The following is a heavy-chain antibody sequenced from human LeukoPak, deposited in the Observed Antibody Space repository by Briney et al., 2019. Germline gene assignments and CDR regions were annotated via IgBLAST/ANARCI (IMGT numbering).Heavy chain of an antibody. Sequence: PSETLSLTCTVSGGSISSYYWSWIRQPPGKGLEWIGYIYYSGSTNYNPSLKSRVTISVDTSKNQFSLKLSSVTAADTAVYYCARAYHGYFDYWGQGTLVTVSS. V-gene: IGHV4-59*01. J-gene: IGHJ4*02. CDR1: GGSISSYY. CDR2: IYYSGST. CDR3: ARAYHGYFDY.